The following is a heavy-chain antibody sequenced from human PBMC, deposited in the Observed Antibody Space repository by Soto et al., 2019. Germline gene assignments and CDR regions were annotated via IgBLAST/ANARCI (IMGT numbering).Heavy chain of an antibody. Sequence: QVQLVESGGGVVQPGRSLRLSCAASGFTFSSFAIHWVRQAPGKGLEWMAVISYDGSNKYYADSVEGRFTISRDNSKNAVFLQMNSLRPEATAVYYCARAYPQVGSNYCDYWGQGTLVTVSS. CDR3: ARAYPQVGSNYCDY. CDR1: GFTFSSFA. J-gene: IGHJ4*02. V-gene: IGHV3-30*04. D-gene: IGHD1-26*01. CDR2: ISYDGSNK.